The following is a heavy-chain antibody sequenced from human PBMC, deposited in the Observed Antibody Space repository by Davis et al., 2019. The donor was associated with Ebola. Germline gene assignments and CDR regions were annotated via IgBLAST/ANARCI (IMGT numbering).Heavy chain of an antibody. CDR3: AKVPNYDILTGYPCFDY. V-gene: IGHV3-23*01. J-gene: IGHJ4*02. CDR2: ISGSGGST. D-gene: IGHD3-9*01. CDR1: GFTFSSYA. Sequence: GESLKISCAASGFTFSSYAMSWVRQAPGKGLEWVSAISGSGGSTYYADSVKGRFTISRDNSKNTLYLQMNSLRAEDTAVYYCAKVPNYDILTGYPCFDYWGQGTLVTVSS.